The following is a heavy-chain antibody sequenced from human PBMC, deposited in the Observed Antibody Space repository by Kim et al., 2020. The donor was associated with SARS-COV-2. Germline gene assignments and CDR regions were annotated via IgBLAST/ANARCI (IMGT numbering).Heavy chain of an antibody. CDR3: ARSRGWDSMGSNDAFDM. CDR1: GYSFTTYW. Sequence: GESLKISCKVSGYSFTTYWIAWVRQMPGKGLEWMGIIYPGDSDTRYSPSFQGQVTISADKSITTAYLQWSSLMASDTAMYYCARSRGWDSMGSNDAFDMWGQGTMVTVSS. CDR2: IYPGDSDT. D-gene: IGHD3-22*01. V-gene: IGHV5-51*01. J-gene: IGHJ3*02.